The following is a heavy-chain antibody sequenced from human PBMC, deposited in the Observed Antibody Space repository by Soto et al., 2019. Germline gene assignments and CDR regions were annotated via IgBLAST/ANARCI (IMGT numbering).Heavy chain of an antibody. CDR2: IYPGDSDT. Sequence: GESLKISCKGSGYGFTSYWIGWVRQMPGKGLEWMGIIYPGDSDTRYSPSFQGQVTISADKSISTAYLQWSSLKASDTAMYYCARHGRYCGGDCYLAYYYGMDVWGQGTTVTVSS. D-gene: IGHD2-21*02. CDR3: ARHGRYCGGDCYLAYYYGMDV. CDR1: GYGFTSYW. V-gene: IGHV5-51*01. J-gene: IGHJ6*02.